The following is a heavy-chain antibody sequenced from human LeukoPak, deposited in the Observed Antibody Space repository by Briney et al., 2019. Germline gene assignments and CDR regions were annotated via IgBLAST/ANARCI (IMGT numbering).Heavy chain of an antibody. CDR1: GGSISSYY. V-gene: IGHV4-59*12. CDR3: ARDLNSSGWLFAFDY. D-gene: IGHD6-19*01. Sequence: PSETLSLTCTVSGGSISSYYWSWIRQPPGKGLEWIGYIYYSGSTNYNPSLKSRVTISVDTSKNQFSLKLSSVTAADTAVYYCARDLNSSGWLFAFDYWGQGTLVTVSS. CDR2: IYYSGST. J-gene: IGHJ4*02.